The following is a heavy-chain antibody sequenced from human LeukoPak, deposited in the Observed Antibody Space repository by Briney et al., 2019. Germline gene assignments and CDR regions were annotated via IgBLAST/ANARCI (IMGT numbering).Heavy chain of an antibody. CDR2: IYYSGST. CDR3: ARWGADCSGGSCYSKRPAKRTFDY. J-gene: IGHJ4*02. CDR1: GGSISSYY. Sequence: SETLSLTCTVSGGSISSYYWSWIRQPPGKGLEWIGYIYYSGSTNYNPSLKSRVTISVDTSKNQFSLKLSSVTAADTAVYYCARWGADCSGGSCYSKRPAKRTFDYWGQGTLVTVSS. D-gene: IGHD2-15*01. V-gene: IGHV4-59*01.